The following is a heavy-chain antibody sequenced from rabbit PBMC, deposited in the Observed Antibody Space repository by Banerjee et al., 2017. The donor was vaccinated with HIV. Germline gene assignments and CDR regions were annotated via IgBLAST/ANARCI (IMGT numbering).Heavy chain of an antibody. CDR3: ARDNDSDAGAGYAFNL. D-gene: IGHD6-1*01. J-gene: IGHJ4*01. V-gene: IGHV1S40*01. Sequence: VNGRFTISKTSSTTVTLQMTSLTAADTATYFCARDNDSDAGAGYAFNLWGPGTLVTVS.